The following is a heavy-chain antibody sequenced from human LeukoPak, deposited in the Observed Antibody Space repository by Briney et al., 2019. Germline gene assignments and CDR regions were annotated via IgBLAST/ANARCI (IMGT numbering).Heavy chain of an antibody. D-gene: IGHD3-3*01. V-gene: IGHV3-48*03. J-gene: IGHJ4*02. CDR3: ARVLLYYDLWSGTSGPFDY. Sequence: GGSLRLSCAASGFTFSSYEMNWVRQAPGKGLEWVSYISSSGSTIYYADSVKGRFTISRDNAKNSLYLQMNSLRAEDTAVYYCARVLLYYDLWSGTSGPFDYWGQGTLVTVSS. CDR1: GFTFSSYE. CDR2: ISSSGSTI.